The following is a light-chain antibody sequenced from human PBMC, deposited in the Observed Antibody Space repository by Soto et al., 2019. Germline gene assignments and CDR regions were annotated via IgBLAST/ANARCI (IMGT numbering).Light chain of an antibody. Sequence: QSALTQPRSVSGSPGQSVTISCTGTSSDVGGYNYVSWYQQHPGKAPKLMTYDVSKRPSGVPDRFSGSKSGNTASLTISGLQAEDEADYYCCSYVGSYSWVFGGGTKLTVL. CDR3: CSYVGSYSWV. J-gene: IGLJ3*02. CDR1: SSDVGGYNY. V-gene: IGLV2-11*01. CDR2: DVS.